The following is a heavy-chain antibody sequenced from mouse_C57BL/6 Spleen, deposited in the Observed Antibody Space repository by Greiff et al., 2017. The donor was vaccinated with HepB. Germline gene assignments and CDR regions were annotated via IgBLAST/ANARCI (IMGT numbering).Heavy chain of an antibody. J-gene: IGHJ1*03. CDR3: ARGGSPDFDV. V-gene: IGHV1-80*01. Sequence: VKLQESGAELVKPGASVKISCKASGYAFSSYWMNWVKQRPGKGLEWIGQIYPGDGDTNYNGKFKGKATLTADKCSSTAYMQLSSLTSEDSAVYFCARGGSPDFDVWGTGTTVTVSS. D-gene: IGHD1-1*02. CDR1: GYAFSSYW. CDR2: IYPGDGDT.